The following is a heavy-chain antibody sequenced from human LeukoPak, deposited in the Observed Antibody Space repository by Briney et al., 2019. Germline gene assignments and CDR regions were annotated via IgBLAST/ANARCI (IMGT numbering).Heavy chain of an antibody. J-gene: IGHJ2*01. Sequence: ASVKVSCKASGYTFTSYAMHWVRQAPGQRLEWMGWINAGNGNTKYSQKFQGRVTITRDTSASTAYMELSSLRSEDTAVYYCARVSTVTTSWYFDLWGRGTLVTVSS. D-gene: IGHD4-17*01. V-gene: IGHV1-3*01. CDR2: INAGNGNT. CDR3: ARVSTVTTSWYFDL. CDR1: GYTFTSYA.